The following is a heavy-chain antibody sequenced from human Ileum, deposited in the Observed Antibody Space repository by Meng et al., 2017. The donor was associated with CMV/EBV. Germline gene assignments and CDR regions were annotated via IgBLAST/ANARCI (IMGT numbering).Heavy chain of an antibody. J-gene: IGHJ4*02. CDR3: AHSSWNYGLYCFDY. D-gene: IGHD1-7*01. CDR1: GSSLSTSGVG. V-gene: IGHV2-5*01. Sequence: SGPTLVKPTQTLTPTCTFSGSSLSTSGVGVGWIRQPPGKALEWLALISWNDDARYSPSLKTRLTITKDTSKNQVVLIMTNMDPVDTATYYCAHSSWNYGLYCFDYWGQGTLVTVSS. CDR2: ISWNDDA.